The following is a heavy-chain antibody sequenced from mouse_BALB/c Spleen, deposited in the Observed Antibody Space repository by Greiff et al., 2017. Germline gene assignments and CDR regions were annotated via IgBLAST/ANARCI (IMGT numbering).Heavy chain of an antibody. V-gene: IGHV2-6-2*01. D-gene: IGHD2-1*01. J-gene: IGHJ4*01. Sequence: QVQLKESGPDLVAPSQSLSITCTVSGFSLTSYGVHWVRQPPGKGLEWLVVIWSDGSTTYNSALKSRLSISKDNSKSQVFLKMNSLQTDDTAMYYCARHGDYGNYAMDYWGQGTSVTVSS. CDR1: GFSLTSYG. CDR2: IWSDGST. CDR3: ARHGDYGNYAMDY.